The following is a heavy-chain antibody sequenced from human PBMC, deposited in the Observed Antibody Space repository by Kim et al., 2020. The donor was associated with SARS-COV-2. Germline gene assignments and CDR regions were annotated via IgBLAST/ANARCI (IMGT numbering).Heavy chain of an antibody. CDR1: GFTFSTYE. V-gene: IGHV3-48*03. J-gene: IGHJ5*02. D-gene: IGHD6-6*01. CDR2: IDTSCSII. Sequence: GGSLRLSCAASGFTFSTYEMNWVRQAPGTGLEWVSYIDTSCSIIYQADSGKSRFNISRDNAKNLLYLQMNSLRADDTDIYYCACEVRIAGRTPSWFDPWGEGTLINVSS. CDR3: ACEVRIAGRTPSWFDP.